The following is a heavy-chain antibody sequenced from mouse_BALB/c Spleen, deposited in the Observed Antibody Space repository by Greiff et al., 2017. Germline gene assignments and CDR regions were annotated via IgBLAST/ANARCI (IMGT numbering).Heavy chain of an antibody. CDR1: GFTFSNYW. CDR3: ATGEDYAWYFDV. D-gene: IGHD2-4*01. CDR2: IRFKSNNYAT. Sequence: DVKLQESGGGLVQPGGSMKLSCVASGFTFSNYWMNWVRQSPEKGLEWVAEIRFKSNNYATHYAESVKGRFTISRDDSKSSVYLQMNNLRAEDTGIYYCATGEDYAWYFDVWGAGTTVTVSS. V-gene: IGHV6-6*02. J-gene: IGHJ1*01.